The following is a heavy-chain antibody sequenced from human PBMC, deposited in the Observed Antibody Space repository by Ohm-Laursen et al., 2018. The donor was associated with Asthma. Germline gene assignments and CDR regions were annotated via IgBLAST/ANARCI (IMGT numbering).Heavy chain of an antibody. V-gene: IGHV1-18*04. D-gene: IGHD4-23*01. CDR1: GYTFTNYG. CDR3: AVFLMGLYTVVTPPEF. J-gene: IGHJ4*02. CDR2: ISAYNGNT. Sequence: SSVKVSCKASGYTFTNYGFSWVRQAPGQGLEWMAWISAYNGNTNYAQKLQGRVTMTTDTSTSTAYMELRSLRSDDTAVYYCAVFLMGLYTVVTPPEFWGQGTLVTVSS.